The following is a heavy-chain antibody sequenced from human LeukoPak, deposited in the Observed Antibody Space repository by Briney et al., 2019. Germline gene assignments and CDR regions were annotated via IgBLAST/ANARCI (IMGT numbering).Heavy chain of an antibody. CDR1: GFTFSSYA. D-gene: IGHD3-22*01. Sequence: GSLRLSCAASGFTFSSYAMSWVRQPPGKGLEWVSAISGSVGSTYYADSVKGRFTISRDNSKNTLYLQMNSLRAEDTAVYYCAKEGDSSGYYTTYFDYWGQGTLVTVSS. CDR2: ISGSVGST. V-gene: IGHV3-23*01. CDR3: AKEGDSSGYYTTYFDY. J-gene: IGHJ4*02.